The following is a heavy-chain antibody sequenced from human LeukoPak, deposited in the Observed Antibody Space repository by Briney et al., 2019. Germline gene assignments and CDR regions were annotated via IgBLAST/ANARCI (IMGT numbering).Heavy chain of an antibody. Sequence: SETLSLTCTVSGGSISSYYWSWIRQPPGKGLEWIGYIYYSGSTNYNPSLKSRVTISVDTSKNQFSLKLSPVTAADTAVYYCARQIVVVVAATGSSYYYYYMDVWGKGTTVTVSS. CDR3: ARQIVVVVAATGSSYYYYYMDV. J-gene: IGHJ6*03. V-gene: IGHV4-59*01. CDR2: IYYSGST. D-gene: IGHD2-15*01. CDR1: GGSISSYY.